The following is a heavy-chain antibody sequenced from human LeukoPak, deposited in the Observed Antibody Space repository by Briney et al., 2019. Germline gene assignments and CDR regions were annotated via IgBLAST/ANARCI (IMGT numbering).Heavy chain of an antibody. V-gene: IGHV1-69*04. D-gene: IGHD3-10*01. Sequence: SVKVSCKASGGTFSSYAISWVRQAPGQGLEWMGRIIPILGIANYAQKFQGRVTITADKSTSTAYMELSSLRSEDTAVYYCARAPITMVRGVIINPIDYWGQGTLVTVSS. J-gene: IGHJ4*02. CDR2: IIPILGIA. CDR1: GGTFSSYA. CDR3: ARAPITMVRGVIINPIDY.